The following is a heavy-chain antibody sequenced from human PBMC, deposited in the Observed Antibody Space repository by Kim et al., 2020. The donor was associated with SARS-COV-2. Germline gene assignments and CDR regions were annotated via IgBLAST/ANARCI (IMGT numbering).Heavy chain of an antibody. CDR1: GGSFSGYY. Sequence: SETLSLTCAVYGGSFSGYYWSWIRQPPGKGLEWIGEINHSGSTNYNPSLKSRVTISVDTSKNQFSLKLSSVTAADTAVYYCARPLRRSGYYSHYYYGMDVWGQGTTVTVSS. D-gene: IGHD3-22*01. CDR3: ARPLRRSGYYSHYYYGMDV. J-gene: IGHJ6*02. CDR2: INHSGST. V-gene: IGHV4-34*01.